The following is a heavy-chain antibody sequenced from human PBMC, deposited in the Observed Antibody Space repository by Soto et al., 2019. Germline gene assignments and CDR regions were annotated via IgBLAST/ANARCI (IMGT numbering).Heavy chain of an antibody. CDR3: AKVDSNPSYRSAFDI. CDR1: GFTFSSYA. CDR2: ISGSGGST. J-gene: IGHJ3*02. Sequence: EVQLLESGGGLVQPGGSLKLSCAASGFTFSSYAMSWVREAPGKGLEWVSAISGSGGSTYYADSVKGRFTISRDNSKNTLYLQMNSLRAEDTAVYYCAKVDSNPSYRSAFDIWGQGTMVTVSS. V-gene: IGHV3-23*01. D-gene: IGHD4-4*01.